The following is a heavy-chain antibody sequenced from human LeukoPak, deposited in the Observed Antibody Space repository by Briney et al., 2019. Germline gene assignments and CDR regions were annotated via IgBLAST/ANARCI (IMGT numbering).Heavy chain of an antibody. V-gene: IGHV3-7*01. D-gene: IGHD3-22*01. Sequence: GGSLRLSCAASVFTFSAYWMSWVRQAPGKGLEWVANIKQDGSDKYYVDSVKGRFTISRDNAKKSLYLHINGLRDEDTALYFGARDLYYGSSAYVEGYFDYWGQGALVTVSS. CDR1: VFTFSAYW. CDR3: ARDLYYGSSAYVEGYFDY. J-gene: IGHJ4*02. CDR2: IKQDGSDK.